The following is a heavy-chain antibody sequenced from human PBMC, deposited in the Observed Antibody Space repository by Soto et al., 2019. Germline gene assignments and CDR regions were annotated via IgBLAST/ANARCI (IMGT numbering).Heavy chain of an antibody. D-gene: IGHD6-6*01. CDR3: AKDLARQLAYWLDP. CDR1: GFSFTGYY. Sequence: ASVKVSCKASGFSFTGYYIHWLRQAPGQGLEWMGWINAHSGGTEYAQKFQGRVTLTRDTSIATAYLTLTSLTSDDTALYYCAKDLARQLAYWLDPWGQGTQVTVSS. V-gene: IGHV1-2*02. CDR2: INAHSGGT. J-gene: IGHJ5*02.